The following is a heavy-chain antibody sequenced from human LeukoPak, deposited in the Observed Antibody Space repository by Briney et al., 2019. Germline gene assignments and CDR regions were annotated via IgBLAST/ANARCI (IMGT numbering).Heavy chain of an antibody. CDR1: SVSLSSYY. CDR3: AREGSVGPRYYYHMDA. J-gene: IGHJ6*03. CDR2: FYYSGST. V-gene: IGHV4-59*01. Sequence: PSETLSLTCTVSSVSLSSYYWNWIRQPPGKGLEWIGYFYYSGSTNYNPSHKSRVTISVDTPKSQFSLKLSSVTAADTAVYYCAREGSVGPRYYYHMDAWGKGTTVTVSS. D-gene: IGHD1-26*01.